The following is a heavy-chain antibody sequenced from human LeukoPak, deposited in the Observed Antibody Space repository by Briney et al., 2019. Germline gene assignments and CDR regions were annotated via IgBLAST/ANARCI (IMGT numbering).Heavy chain of an antibody. CDR2: INHSGST. D-gene: IGHD4-17*01. V-gene: IGHV4-34*01. CDR3: ARGGYGDYVAEYFQH. Sequence: SETLSLTCAVYGGSFSGYYWRWIRQPPGKGLEWIGEINHSGSTNYNPSLKSRVTISVDTSKNQFSLKLSSVTAADTAVYYCARGGYGDYVAEYFQHWGQGTLVTVSS. J-gene: IGHJ1*01. CDR1: GGSFSGYY.